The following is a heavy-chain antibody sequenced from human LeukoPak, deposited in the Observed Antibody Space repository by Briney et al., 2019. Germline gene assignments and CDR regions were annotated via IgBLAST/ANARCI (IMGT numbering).Heavy chain of an antibody. Sequence: GGSLRLSCVTSGLTFTNHGFHWLRQAADKGLEWVAFVRNDGFDTYHSNSVKGRFSISRDDSKNTVYPQMNSLRAEDTALYYCARDRGKDYFGDWGQGTQVTVSS. J-gene: IGHJ4*02. D-gene: IGHD4-23*01. CDR3: ARDRGKDYFGD. CDR2: VRNDGFDT. CDR1: GLTFTNHG. V-gene: IGHV3-30*02.